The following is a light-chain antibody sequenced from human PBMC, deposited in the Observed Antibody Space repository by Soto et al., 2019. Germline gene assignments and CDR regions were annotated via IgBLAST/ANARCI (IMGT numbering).Light chain of an antibody. CDR2: EVS. V-gene: IGLV2-18*02. CDR1: SSDVGSYNR. CDR3: SSYTSSSTVV. J-gene: IGLJ2*01. Sequence: QSALTQPPSVSGSPGQTVTISCTGTSSDVGSYNRVSWYQQHPVTAPKLMIYEVSNRPSGVPDRFSGSKSGNTASLTISGLQAEDEADYYCSSYTSSSTVVFGGGTKLTVL.